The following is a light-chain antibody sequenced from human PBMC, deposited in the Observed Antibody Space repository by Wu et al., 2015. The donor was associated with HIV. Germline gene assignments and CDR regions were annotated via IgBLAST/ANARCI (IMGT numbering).Light chain of an antibody. Sequence: IVMTQSPATLSVSPGERATLSCRASQSVRSNIAWYQQKPGQAPRLLIYGASTRATDIPARFSGSGSGTEFTLTISSMQSEDSAVYYCQQYENWPWTFGQGTRVEIK. V-gene: IGKV3-15*01. CDR2: GAS. J-gene: IGKJ1*01. CDR3: QQYENWPWT. CDR1: QSVRSN.